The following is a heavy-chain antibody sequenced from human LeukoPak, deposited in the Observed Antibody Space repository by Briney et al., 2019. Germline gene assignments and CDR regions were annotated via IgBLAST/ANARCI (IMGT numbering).Heavy chain of an antibody. V-gene: IGHV3-66*01. J-gene: IGHJ4*02. Sequence: PGGSLRLSCAASGFTFSDAWVSWVRQAPGKGLEWVSVIYSGGSTYYADSVKGRFTISRDNSKNTLYLQMNSLRVEDTAVYYCARGGGNNSSLDYFDYWGQGTLVTVSS. CDR2: IYSGGST. CDR3: ARGGGNNSSLDYFDY. D-gene: IGHD4-11*01. CDR1: GFTFSDAW.